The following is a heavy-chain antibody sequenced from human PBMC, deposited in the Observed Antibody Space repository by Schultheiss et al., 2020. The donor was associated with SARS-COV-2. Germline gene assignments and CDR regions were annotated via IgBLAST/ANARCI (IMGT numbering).Heavy chain of an antibody. CDR3: ARLKYRYCSGGSCYSEPFDY. CDR2: IDPTDSYT. D-gene: IGHD2-15*01. J-gene: IGHJ4*02. V-gene: IGHV5-10-1*01. CDR1: GYSFTSYW. Sequence: GESLKISCKGSGYSFTSYWIGWVRQMPGQGLEWMGRIDPTDSYTNYSPSFQGHVTISADKSISTAYLQWSSLKASDTAIYYCARLKYRYCSGGSCYSEPFDYWGQGTLVTVSS.